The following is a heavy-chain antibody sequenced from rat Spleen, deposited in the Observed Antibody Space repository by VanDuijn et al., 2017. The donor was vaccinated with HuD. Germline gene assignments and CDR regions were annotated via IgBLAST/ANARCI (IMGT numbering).Heavy chain of an antibody. D-gene: IGHD1-12*02. CDR3: AKDQYDGSYFGDY. CDR1: GFTFSNYD. V-gene: IGHV5-27*01. CDR2: ISPSGGST. J-gene: IGHJ2*01. Sequence: EVQLVESGGGLVQPGRSLKLSCAASGFTFSNYDMAWVRQAPTRGLEWVASISPSGGSTYYRDSVKGRFTIYRDNAKSTLYLQMEGLRSEDTATYYWAKDQYDGSYFGDYWGQGVMVTVSS.